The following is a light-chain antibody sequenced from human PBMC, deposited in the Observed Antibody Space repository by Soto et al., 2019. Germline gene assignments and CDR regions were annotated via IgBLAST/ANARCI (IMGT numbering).Light chain of an antibody. Sequence: DIPMTQSPSTLSASVGDRVTITCRASQTLSSWLAWYQQKPGKAPKLLIYDVSSLESGVPSRFSGSGSGTEFTLTISSLQPDDFATYHCQQYNSYSLTFGGGTKVEIK. J-gene: IGKJ4*01. CDR3: QQYNSYSLT. CDR1: QTLSSW. CDR2: DVS. V-gene: IGKV1-5*01.